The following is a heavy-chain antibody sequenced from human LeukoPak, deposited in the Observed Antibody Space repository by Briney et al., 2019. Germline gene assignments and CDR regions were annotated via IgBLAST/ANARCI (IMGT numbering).Heavy chain of an antibody. CDR3: ARWSRYCSSTSCERTWFDP. V-gene: IGHV1-2*02. D-gene: IGHD2-2*01. CDR2: INPNSGGT. J-gene: IGHJ5*02. Sequence: ASVKVSCKASGYTFTGYYMHWVRQAPGQGLEWMGWINPNSGGTNYAQKFQGRVTMTRDTSISTAYMELSRLRSDDTAVYYCARWSRYCSSTSCERTWFDPWGQGTLVTVSS. CDR1: GYTFTGYY.